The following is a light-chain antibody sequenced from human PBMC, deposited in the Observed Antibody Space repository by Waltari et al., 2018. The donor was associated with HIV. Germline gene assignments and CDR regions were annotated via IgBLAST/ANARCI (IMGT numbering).Light chain of an antibody. CDR1: QSVGLN. CDR2: GAS. Sequence: VLTHSPATLSVSPGVRATLSCRASQSVGLNLAWYQQRPGQPPKLLVYGASTRTSDTSTRFSARGSGTEFTLTITSIRPEDFATYFCQQYDVWPLTFGGGT. V-gene: IGKV3-15*01. J-gene: IGKJ4*01. CDR3: QQYDVWPLT.